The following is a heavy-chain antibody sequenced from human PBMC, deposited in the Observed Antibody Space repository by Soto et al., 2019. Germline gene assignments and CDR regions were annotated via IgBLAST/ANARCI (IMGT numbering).Heavy chain of an antibody. Sequence: QVQLVQSGAEVKKPGASVKVSCKASGYTFTSYYMHWVRQAPGQGLEWMGIINPSGGSTSYAQKFQGRVPMTRDTSTSTVYMELSSLRSEDTAVYYCARDYDILTGYKRRDYYYYGMDVWGQGTTVTVSS. CDR3: ARDYDILTGYKRRDYYYYGMDV. J-gene: IGHJ6*02. CDR2: INPSGGST. V-gene: IGHV1-46*01. CDR1: GYTFTSYY. D-gene: IGHD3-9*01.